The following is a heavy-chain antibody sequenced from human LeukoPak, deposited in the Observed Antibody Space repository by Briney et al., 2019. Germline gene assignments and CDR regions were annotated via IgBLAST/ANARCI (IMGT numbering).Heavy chain of an antibody. Sequence: GASVKVSCKASGYTFTCYYMHWVRQAPGQGLEWMGWINPNSGGTNYAQKFQGWVTMTRDTSISTAYMELSRLRSDDTAVYYCARDRSDILTGYHFDYWGQGTLVTVSS. CDR2: INPNSGGT. J-gene: IGHJ4*02. CDR1: GYTFTCYY. CDR3: ARDRSDILTGYHFDY. D-gene: IGHD3-9*01. V-gene: IGHV1-2*04.